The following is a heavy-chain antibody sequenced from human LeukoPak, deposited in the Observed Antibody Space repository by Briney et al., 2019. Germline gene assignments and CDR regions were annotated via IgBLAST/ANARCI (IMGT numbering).Heavy chain of an antibody. CDR1: GFTFRRYG. D-gene: IGHD4-11*01. CDR2: IRYDGTYK. J-gene: IGHJ4*02. CDR3: AKDDKTTVFMPKCLEN. Sequence: PGGSVRLSRAASGFTFRRYGMHWVREAPGKGLEWVAFIRYDGTYKYSVSVKGRFTISRENSKNTLYLQMDSLRAEDTAVYYGAKDDKTTVFMPKCLENWGQGTLVTVSS. V-gene: IGHV3-30*02.